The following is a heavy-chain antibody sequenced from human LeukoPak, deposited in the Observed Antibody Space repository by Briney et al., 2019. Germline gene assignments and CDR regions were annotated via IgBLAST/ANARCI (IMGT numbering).Heavy chain of an antibody. Sequence: SVKVSCKASGGTLSSYAISWVRQAPGQGLEWMGGIIPIFGTANYAQKFQGRVTITADESTSTAYMELSSLRSEDTAVYYCARGYASAMVIDWFDPWGQGTLVTVSS. V-gene: IGHV1-69*13. CDR2: IIPIFGTA. CDR3: ARGYASAMVIDWFDP. J-gene: IGHJ5*02. D-gene: IGHD5-18*01. CDR1: GGTLSSYA.